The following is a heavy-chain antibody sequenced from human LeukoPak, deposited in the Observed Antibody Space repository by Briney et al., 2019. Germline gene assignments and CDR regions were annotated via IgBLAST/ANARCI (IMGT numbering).Heavy chain of an antibody. D-gene: IGHD3-22*01. Sequence: PSQTLSLTCTVSGGSISSGDYYWSWIRQPPGKGLEWIGYIYYSGSTYYNPSLKSRVTISVDTSKNQFSPKLSSVTAADTAVYYCARENYYDSSVVDYWGQGTLVTVSS. CDR1: GGSISSGDYY. V-gene: IGHV4-30-4*01. J-gene: IGHJ4*02. CDR2: IYYSGST. CDR3: ARENYYDSSVVDY.